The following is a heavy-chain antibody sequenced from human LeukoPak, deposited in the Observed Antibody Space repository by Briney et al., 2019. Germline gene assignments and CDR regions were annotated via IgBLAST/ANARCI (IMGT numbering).Heavy chain of an antibody. D-gene: IGHD2-2*01. J-gene: IGHJ4*02. CDR2: INHSGST. Sequence: PSETLSLTCALYGGSFSGYYWSWIRQPPGKGLEWIGEINHSGSTNYNPSLKSRVTISVDTSKNQFSLKLSSVTAADTAVYYCARARVSTSFDYWGQGTLVTVSS. V-gene: IGHV4-34*01. CDR1: GGSFSGYY. CDR3: ARARVSTSFDY.